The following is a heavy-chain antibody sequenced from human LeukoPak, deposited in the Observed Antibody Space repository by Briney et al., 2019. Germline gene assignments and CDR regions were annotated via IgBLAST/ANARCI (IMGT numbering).Heavy chain of an antibody. CDR1: GFTFNNYA. CDR3: AKDLPHTVERFDY. D-gene: IGHD4-23*01. Sequence: GGSLRLSCAASGFTFNNYAMSWVRQAPGKGLEWVSAISDGGGGTYYADSVKGRFTISRDNSKNTLYLQMNSLRAEDTAVYYCAKDLPHTVERFDYWGQGTLVTVSS. V-gene: IGHV3-23*01. J-gene: IGHJ4*02. CDR2: ISDGGGGT.